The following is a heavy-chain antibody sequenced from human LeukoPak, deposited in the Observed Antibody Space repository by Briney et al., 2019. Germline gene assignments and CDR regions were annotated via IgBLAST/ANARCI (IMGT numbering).Heavy chain of an antibody. Sequence: SQTLSLTCTVSGGSISSGGYYWSWIRQHPGKGLEWIGYIYYSGSTYYNPSLKSRVTISVDTSKNQFSLKLSSVTAADTAVYFCARDPVGGSTIFDSWGQGTLVTVSS. CDR1: GGSISSGGYY. J-gene: IGHJ4*02. D-gene: IGHD1-26*01. CDR2: IYYSGST. CDR3: ARDPVGGSTIFDS. V-gene: IGHV4-31*03.